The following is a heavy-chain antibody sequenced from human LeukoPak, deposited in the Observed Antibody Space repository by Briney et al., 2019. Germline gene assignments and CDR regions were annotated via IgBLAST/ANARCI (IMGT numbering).Heavy chain of an antibody. D-gene: IGHD1-7*01. V-gene: IGHV1-46*01. CDR3: ARSNNWNYEENWFDP. CDR2: INPSGGST. CDR1: GYTFTSYY. Sequence: ASVKVSCKASGYTFTSYYMHWVRQAPGQGLEWMGMINPSGGSTSYAQKFQGRVTMTRDTSTSTVYMELSSLRSEDTAVYYCARSNNWNYEENWFDPWGQGTLVTVSS. J-gene: IGHJ5*02.